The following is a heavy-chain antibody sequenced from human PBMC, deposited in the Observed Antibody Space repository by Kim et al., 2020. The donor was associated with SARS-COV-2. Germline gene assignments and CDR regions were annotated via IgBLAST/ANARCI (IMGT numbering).Heavy chain of an antibody. V-gene: IGHV4-31*03. D-gene: IGHD2-15*01. CDR2: IYYSGST. Sequence: SETLSLTCTVSGGSISSGGYYWSWIRQHPGKGLEWIGYIYYSGSTYYNPSLKSRVTISVDTSKNQFSLKLSSVTAADTAVYYCARDLGLGYCSGGSCQAAPFDYWGQGTLVTVSS. CDR3: ARDLGLGYCSGGSCQAAPFDY. CDR1: GGSISSGGYY. J-gene: IGHJ4*02.